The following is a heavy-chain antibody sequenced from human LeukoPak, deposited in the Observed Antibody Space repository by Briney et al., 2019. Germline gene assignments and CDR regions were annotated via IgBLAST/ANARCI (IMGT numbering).Heavy chain of an antibody. CDR1: GGSISSSSYY. Sequence: SETLSLTCTVSGGSISSSSYYWGWIRQPPGKGLEWIGSIYYSGSTYYNPSLKSRVTISVDTSKNQFSLKLSSVTAADTAVYYCARQGRGGYNYGLDYWGQGTLVTVSS. J-gene: IGHJ4*02. CDR2: IYYSGST. CDR3: ARQGRGGYNYGLDY. D-gene: IGHD5-24*01. V-gene: IGHV4-39*01.